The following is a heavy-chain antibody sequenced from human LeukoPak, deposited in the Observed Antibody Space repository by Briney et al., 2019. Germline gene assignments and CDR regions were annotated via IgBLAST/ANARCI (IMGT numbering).Heavy chain of an antibody. J-gene: IGHJ4*02. V-gene: IGHV3-30*02. CDR2: IRYDGNDK. CDR3: ARGITADY. Sequence: AGGSLRLSCAASGFTFSSYGMHWVRQAPGKGLEWVAFIRYDGNDKFYAESVKGRFTISRDDSENTLYLQMNSLRADDTAVYYCARGITADYWGQGTLVTVSS. D-gene: IGHD3-3*01. CDR1: GFTFSSYG.